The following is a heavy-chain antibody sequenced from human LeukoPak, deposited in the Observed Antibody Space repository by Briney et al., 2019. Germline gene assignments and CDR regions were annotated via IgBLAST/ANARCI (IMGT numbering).Heavy chain of an antibody. Sequence: SQTLSLTCAISGDSVTSNSAAWIWISQSPSRGLEWLGRTYYRSKWYTEYAVSVKSRITINPDTSKNQFSLQLNSVTPEDTAVYYCARGSYTSTWFWGQGTLVTVSS. CDR1: GDSVTSNSAA. D-gene: IGHD6-13*01. V-gene: IGHV6-1*01. J-gene: IGHJ1*01. CDR2: TYYRSKWYT. CDR3: ARGSYTSTWF.